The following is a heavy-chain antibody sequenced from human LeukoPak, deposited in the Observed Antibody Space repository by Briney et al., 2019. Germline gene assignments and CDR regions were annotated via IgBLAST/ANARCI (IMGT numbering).Heavy chain of an antibody. V-gene: IGHV3-23*01. Sequence: PGRSPRLSRAASGFTFGQYWMSWVRQAPGKGLEWASAVTASAGNTYYADSVKGRFTISRDNSKNTLYLQVTSLRAEDTAVYYCAKGDYYGSGSFFKNGMDVWGQGTTITVSS. CDR1: GFTFGQYW. CDR2: VTASAGNT. D-gene: IGHD3-10*01. CDR3: AKGDYYGSGSFFKNGMDV. J-gene: IGHJ6*02.